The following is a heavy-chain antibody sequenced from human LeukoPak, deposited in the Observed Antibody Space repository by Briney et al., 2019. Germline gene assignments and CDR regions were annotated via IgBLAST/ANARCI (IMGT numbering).Heavy chain of an antibody. V-gene: IGHV3-74*01. Sequence: LPGGSLRLSCTASGFTFSSYWMHWVRQAPGKGLVWVSRINSDGGSTSYADSVKGRFTISRDNAKNSLYLQMNSLRAEDTAVYYCAREVNKWLAPFDYWGQGTLVTVSS. D-gene: IGHD6-19*01. CDR1: GFTFSSYW. CDR3: AREVNKWLAPFDY. J-gene: IGHJ4*02. CDR2: INSDGGST.